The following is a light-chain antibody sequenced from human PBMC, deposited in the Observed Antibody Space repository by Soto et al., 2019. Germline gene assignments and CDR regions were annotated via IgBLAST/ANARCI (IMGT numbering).Light chain of an antibody. Sequence: EIVMTQSPATLSVTPGERAALSCRASQSVSSNLAWYQQKPGQAPRLLIFGASTRATGIPARFSGSGSGTEFTLTISSLQSEDFAVYYCQQYNNWPPITFGQGTRLEIK. J-gene: IGKJ5*01. CDR3: QQYNNWPPIT. CDR2: GAS. V-gene: IGKV3-15*01. CDR1: QSVSSN.